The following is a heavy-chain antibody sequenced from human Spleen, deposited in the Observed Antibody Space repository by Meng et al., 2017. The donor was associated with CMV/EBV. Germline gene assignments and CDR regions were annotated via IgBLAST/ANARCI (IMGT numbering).Heavy chain of an antibody. Sequence: VQLQQWGAGLLKPSETLSLTCGVYGGSFSGYYGSWIRQPPGKGLEWIGEINHSGSTNYNPSLKSRVTISVDTSKNQFSLKLSSVTAADTAVYYCARLTVDTAMVTAFDYWGQGTLVTVSS. J-gene: IGHJ4*02. CDR2: INHSGST. CDR1: GGSFSGYY. CDR3: ARLTVDTAMVTAFDY. D-gene: IGHD5-18*01. V-gene: IGHV4-34*01.